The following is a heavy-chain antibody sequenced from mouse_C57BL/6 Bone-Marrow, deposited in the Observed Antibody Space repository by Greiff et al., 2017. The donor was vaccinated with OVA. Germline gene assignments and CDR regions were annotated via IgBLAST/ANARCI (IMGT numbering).Heavy chain of an antibody. V-gene: IGHV1-76*01. CDR1: GYTFTDYY. Sequence: QVQLQQSGAELVRPGASVKLSCKASGYTFTDYYINWVKQRPGQGLEWIARIYPGSGNTYYNEKFKGKATLTAEKSSSTAYMQLSSLTSEDSAVYFCARVGRGFAYWGQGTLVTVSA. D-gene: IGHD4-1*01. CDR3: ARVGRGFAY. J-gene: IGHJ3*01. CDR2: IYPGSGNT.